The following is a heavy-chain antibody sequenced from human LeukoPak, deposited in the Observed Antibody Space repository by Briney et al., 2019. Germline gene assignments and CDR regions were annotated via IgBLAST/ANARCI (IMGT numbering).Heavy chain of an antibody. CDR1: GYTLTELS. J-gene: IGHJ5*02. Sequence: ASVKVSCKVSGYTLTELSMHWVRQAPGKGLEWMGGFDPEDGETIYAQKFQGRVTMTEHTSTDTAYMELSSLRSEDTAVYYCATVRGIAVANWFDPWGQGTLVTVSS. V-gene: IGHV1-24*01. CDR2: FDPEDGET. D-gene: IGHD6-19*01. CDR3: ATVRGIAVANWFDP.